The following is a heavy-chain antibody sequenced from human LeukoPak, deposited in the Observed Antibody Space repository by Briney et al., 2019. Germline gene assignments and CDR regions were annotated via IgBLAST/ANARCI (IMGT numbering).Heavy chain of an antibody. D-gene: IGHD3-10*01. CDR1: GFTFSDYY. CDR2: ISKSSSST. Sequence: GGSLRLSCAASGFTFSDYYMSWIRQAPGKGLEWVSYISKSSSSTNYADSVKGRFSISRDNAKNSLYLQLNSLTVEDTAVYYCARVRSSGSPLDYGGQGTLVTVSS. CDR3: ARVRSSGSPLDY. V-gene: IGHV3-11*05. J-gene: IGHJ4*02.